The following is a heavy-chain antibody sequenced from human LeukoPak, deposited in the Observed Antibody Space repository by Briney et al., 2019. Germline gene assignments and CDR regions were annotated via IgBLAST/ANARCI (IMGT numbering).Heavy chain of an antibody. V-gene: IGHV1-69*05. CDR1: GGTFSSYA. J-gene: IGHJ6*03. Sequence: ASVKVSCKASGGTFSSYAISWVRQAPGQGREWMGGIIPIFGTANYAQKFQGRVTITTDESTSTASMDLRGRRSEDTAVFFCAREQRGGRSGSLGGLFASYYTYYYMDVWGRGTTVTVSS. CDR3: AREQRGGRSGSLGGLFASYYTYYYMDV. D-gene: IGHD1-26*01. CDR2: IIPIFGTA.